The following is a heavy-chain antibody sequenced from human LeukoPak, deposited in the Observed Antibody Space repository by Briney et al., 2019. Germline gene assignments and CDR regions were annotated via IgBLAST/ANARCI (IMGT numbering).Heavy chain of an antibody. J-gene: IGHJ4*02. Sequence: KPSETLSLTCSVSGSSINSHYWSWIRQSPGKGLEWIGYVFNGGSTNYNPSLKSRVTTSLDTSRDQFSLRLSSVTAADTAIYYCASRPADSTWFGVFDYWSQGTLVTVSS. D-gene: IGHD3-10*01. CDR2: VFNGGST. CDR3: ASRPADSTWFGVFDY. CDR1: GSSINSHY. V-gene: IGHV4-59*11.